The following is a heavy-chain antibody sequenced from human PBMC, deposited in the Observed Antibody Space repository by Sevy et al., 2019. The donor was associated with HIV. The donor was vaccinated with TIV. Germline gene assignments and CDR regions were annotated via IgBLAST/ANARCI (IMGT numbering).Heavy chain of an antibody. J-gene: IGHJ6*02. CDR3: ARHGTAGRAYGMDV. CDR1: GGSISRSSYY. CDR2: IYYSGST. V-gene: IGHV4-39*01. D-gene: IGHD1-26*01. Sequence: SETLSLTCTVSGGSISRSSYYWGWIRQPPGKGLEWIGSIYYSGSTYYNPSLKSRVTISVDTSKNQFSLKLSSVTAADTAVYYCARHGTAGRAYGMDVWGQGTTVTVSS.